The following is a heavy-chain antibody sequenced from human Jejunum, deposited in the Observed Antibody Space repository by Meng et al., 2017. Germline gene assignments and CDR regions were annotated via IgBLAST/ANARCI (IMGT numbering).Heavy chain of an antibody. CDR2: IYNSGST. Sequence: SETLSLTCSVSGASIGSGSYYWSWIRQPAGKGLEWIGRIYNSGSTNYNSSLKSRVTMSVDTSKNQFSLRLNSVTAADTAVYYCARGRFYNDDTSTSPSFDYWGQGTLVTVSS. D-gene: IGHD3-22*01. J-gene: IGHJ4*02. CDR1: GASIGSGSYY. CDR3: ARGRFYNDDTSTSPSFDY. V-gene: IGHV4-61*02.